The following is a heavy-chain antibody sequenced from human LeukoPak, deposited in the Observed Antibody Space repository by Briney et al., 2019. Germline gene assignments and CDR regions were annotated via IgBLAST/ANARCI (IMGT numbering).Heavy chain of an antibody. CDR1: GGSISSYY. CDR2: IYYSGST. Sequence: KPSETLSLTCTVPGGSISSYYWSWIRQPPGKGLEWIGYIYYSGSTNYSPSLQSRVTMSVDTSKNQFSLNLSSITAADTAVYFCAREYSSSRYLDYWGQGILVTVSS. CDR3: AREYSSSRYLDY. D-gene: IGHD2-2*01. J-gene: IGHJ4*02. V-gene: IGHV4-59*12.